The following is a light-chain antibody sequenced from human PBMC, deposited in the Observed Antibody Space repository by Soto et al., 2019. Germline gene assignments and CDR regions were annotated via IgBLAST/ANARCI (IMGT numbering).Light chain of an antibody. J-gene: IGKJ1*01. Sequence: DIQLTQSPSFLSASVGDRVTITCRASQGISTYLAWYLQRPGKAPKLLIYGASTLQSGVPSRFSGSGSGTEFTLTISSLQPDDFATYYCQQYNSYPWTFGQGTKVEIK. CDR1: QGISTY. CDR2: GAS. CDR3: QQYNSYPWT. V-gene: IGKV1-9*01.